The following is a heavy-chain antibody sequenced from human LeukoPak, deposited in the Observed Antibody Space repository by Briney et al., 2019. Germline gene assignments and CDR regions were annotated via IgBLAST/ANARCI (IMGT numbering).Heavy chain of an antibody. J-gene: IGHJ4*02. CDR1: GFTFSSYG. CDR2: ISGSGGST. Sequence: GGSLRLSCAASGFTFSSYGMSWVRQAPGKGLEWVSAISGSGGSTYYADSVKGRFTISRDNSKNTLYLQMNSLRAEDTAVYYCAKESEPGYSYGPEVHWGQGTLVTVSS. V-gene: IGHV3-23*01. D-gene: IGHD5-18*01. CDR3: AKESEPGYSYGPEVH.